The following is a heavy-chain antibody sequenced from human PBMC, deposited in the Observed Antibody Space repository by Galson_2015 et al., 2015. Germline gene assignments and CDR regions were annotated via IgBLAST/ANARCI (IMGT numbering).Heavy chain of an antibody. CDR1: GFTFSSYA. CDR3: AKFTRVLPVGSWQDY. CDR2: ISGSGGST. J-gene: IGHJ4*02. V-gene: IGHV3-23*01. Sequence: SLRLSCAASGFTFSSYAMSWVRQAPGKGLEWVSAISGSGGSTYYADSVKGRFTISRDNSKNTLYLQMNSLRAEDTAVYYCAKFTRVLPVGSWQDYWGQGTLVTVSS. D-gene: IGHD2-2*01.